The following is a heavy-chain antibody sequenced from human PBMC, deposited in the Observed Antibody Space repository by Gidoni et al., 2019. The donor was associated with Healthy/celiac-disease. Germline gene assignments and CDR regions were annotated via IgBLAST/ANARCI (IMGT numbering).Heavy chain of an antibody. CDR3: ERENYYAFDI. CDR1: GFTFRSYW. J-gene: IGHJ3*02. D-gene: IGHD1-7*01. CDR2: INSDGSST. Sequence: EVQLVESGGGLVQSGGSLRLSCAASGFTFRSYWMHWVRQATGKGLVWVSRINSDGSSTSYADSVKGRFTISRDNAKNNLYLQMKSPRAEDTAVYNCERENYYAFDIWGQGTMVTVSS. V-gene: IGHV3-74*01.